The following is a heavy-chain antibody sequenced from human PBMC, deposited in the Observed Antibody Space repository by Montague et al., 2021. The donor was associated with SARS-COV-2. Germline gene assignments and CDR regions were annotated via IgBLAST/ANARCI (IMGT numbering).Heavy chain of an antibody. V-gene: IGHV4-59*02. CDR2: IYYTGST. CDR1: GVSVNNYY. J-gene: IGHJ6*02. CDR3: EGWHVSPEDGMDV. Sequence: SETLSLTCSVSGVSVNNYYWAWIRQTPEKGLEWIGYIYYTGSTNYNPSLRNRITISIDTSANQFSLKLRSVTPADTAVYYCEGWHVSPEDGMDVWGQGTTVTVSS.